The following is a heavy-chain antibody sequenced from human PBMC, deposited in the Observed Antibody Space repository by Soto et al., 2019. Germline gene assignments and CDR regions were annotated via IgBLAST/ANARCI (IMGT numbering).Heavy chain of an antibody. D-gene: IGHD6-13*01. CDR1: GFTFSSYA. V-gene: IGHV3-23*01. CDR3: AKGSIAAAGVPPDY. J-gene: IGHJ4*02. CDR2: ISGSGGST. Sequence: GGSLRLSCAASGFTFSSYAMSWVRQAPGKGLEWVSAISGSGGSTYFADSVKSRFTISRDNSKNTLYLQMNSLRAEDTAVYYCAKGSIAAAGVPPDYWGQGTLVTVSS.